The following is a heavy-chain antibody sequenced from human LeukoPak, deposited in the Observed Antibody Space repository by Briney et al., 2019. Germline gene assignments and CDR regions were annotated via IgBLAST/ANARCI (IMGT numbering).Heavy chain of an antibody. V-gene: IGHV5-51*01. D-gene: IGHD3-10*01. CDR2: IYPGDSDT. Sequence: PGESLKISCKGSGYSFTSYWIGWVRQMPGKGLEWMGIIYPGDSDTRYSPSFQGQVTISADKSISTAYLQWSSLKASDTAMYYCARQRSGNYYPNWFDPWGQGTLVTVSS. CDR3: ARQRSGNYYPNWFDP. CDR1: GYSFTSYW. J-gene: IGHJ5*02.